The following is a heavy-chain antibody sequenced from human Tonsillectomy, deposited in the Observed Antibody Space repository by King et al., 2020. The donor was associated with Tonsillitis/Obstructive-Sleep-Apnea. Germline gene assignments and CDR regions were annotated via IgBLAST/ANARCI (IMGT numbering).Heavy chain of an antibody. V-gene: IGHV3-74*01. Sequence: VQLVESGGGFVQPVGALRLSCAASGFTFSSYWMHWVGQAPGKGLVGVSRITSDGRRTRAADSVKGRFTISRDNAKNTLYLQMNSLRAEDTAVYYCARILQGYSYFDLWGRGTLVTVSS. CDR2: ITSDGRRT. CDR1: GFTFSSYW. J-gene: IGHJ2*01. CDR3: ARILQGYSYFDL. D-gene: IGHD1-26*01.